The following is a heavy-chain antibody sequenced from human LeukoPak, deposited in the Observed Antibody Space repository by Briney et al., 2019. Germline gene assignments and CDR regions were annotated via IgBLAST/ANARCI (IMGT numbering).Heavy chain of an antibody. Sequence: SETLSLTCTVSGGSISSYYWSWIRQPAGKGLEWIGRIYTSGSTNYNPSLKSRVTMSVDTSKNQFSLKLSSVTAADTAVYYCARGPSHYYDSSGFRGWLDPWGQGTLVTVSS. CDR2: IYTSGST. V-gene: IGHV4-4*07. J-gene: IGHJ5*02. CDR1: GGSISSYY. CDR3: ARGPSHYYDSSGFRGWLDP. D-gene: IGHD3-22*01.